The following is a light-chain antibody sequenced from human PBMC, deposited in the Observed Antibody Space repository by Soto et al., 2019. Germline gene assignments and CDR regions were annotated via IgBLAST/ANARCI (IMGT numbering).Light chain of an antibody. J-gene: IGKJ1*01. CDR2: DAS. V-gene: IGKV1-5*01. CDR1: QSISSW. CDR3: QQYNSAWT. Sequence: DIQMTQSPSTLSASVGGRVTITCRASQSISSWLAWYQQKPGKAPKLLIYDASSLESGVPSRFSGSGSGTEFTLTISSLQPDDFATYYCQQYNSAWTFGQGTKVDIK.